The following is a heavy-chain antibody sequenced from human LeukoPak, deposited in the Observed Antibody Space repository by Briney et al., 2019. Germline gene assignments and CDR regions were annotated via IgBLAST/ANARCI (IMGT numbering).Heavy chain of an antibody. CDR3: AKSLYGSGSYYNWFDP. J-gene: IGHJ5*02. CDR1: GGSFNDYC. CDR2: INHSGST. D-gene: IGHD3-10*01. V-gene: IGHV4-34*01. Sequence: SETLSLTCAVYGGSFNDYCWSWIRQPPGKGLEWIGEINHSGSTNYNPSLKRRVTMSLDTSKNQFSLKLSSVTAADTAVYYCAKSLYGSGSYYNWFDPWGQGTLVTVSS.